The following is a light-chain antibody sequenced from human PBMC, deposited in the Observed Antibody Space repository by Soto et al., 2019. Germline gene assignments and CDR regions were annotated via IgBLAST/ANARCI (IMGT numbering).Light chain of an antibody. CDR1: SSDVGGYDY. J-gene: IGLJ2*01. Sequence: QSALTQPPSASGSRGQSVTISCTGTSSDVGGYDYVSWYQQHPGKAPKLLIYEVTKRPSGVPDRFSGSKSGNTASLTVSGLQAEDEADYYCSSHGVSNNLLFGGGTKLTVL. CDR2: EVT. V-gene: IGLV2-8*01. CDR3: SSHGVSNNLL.